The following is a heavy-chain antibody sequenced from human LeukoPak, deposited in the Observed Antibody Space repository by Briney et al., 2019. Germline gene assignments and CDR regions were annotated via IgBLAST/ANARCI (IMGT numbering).Heavy chain of an antibody. J-gene: IGHJ6*02. CDR1: GYTFTGYY. CDR2: INPNSGGT. D-gene: IGHD6-19*01. CDR3: ARGLEQWLVRNYYYYGMAV. V-gene: IGHV1-2*06. Sequence: GASVKVSCKASGYTFTGYYRHWVRQAPGQGLEWMGRINPNSGGTNYAQKFQGRVTMTRDTSISTAYMEVNRLRSDDTAVHYCARGLEQWLVRNYYYYGMAVWGQGTTVTVSS.